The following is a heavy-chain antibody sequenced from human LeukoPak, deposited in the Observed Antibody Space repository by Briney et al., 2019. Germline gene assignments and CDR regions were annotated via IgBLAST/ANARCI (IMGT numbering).Heavy chain of an antibody. CDR3: ATGPSYCGGDCYYYFAY. CDR1: GFTFSSYA. J-gene: IGHJ4*02. D-gene: IGHD2-21*01. CDR2: ISGSGGST. V-gene: IGHV3-23*01. Sequence: GGSLRLSCAASGFTFSSYAMSWVRQAPGKGLEWVSAISGSGGSTYYADSVKGRFTISRDNSKNTLYLQTNSLRAEDTAVYYCATGPSYCGGDCYYYFAYWGQGILVTVSS.